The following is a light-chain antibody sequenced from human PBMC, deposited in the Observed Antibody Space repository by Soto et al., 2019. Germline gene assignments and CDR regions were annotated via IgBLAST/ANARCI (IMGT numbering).Light chain of an antibody. Sequence: EIVLTQSPGTLSLSPGERATLSCRASQSVSSSYLAWYQQKPGQAPRLLIYGAFSRATGIPDRFSGGGSGTDFTLTISRLEPDDFAVYYCQQYGSSPSYSFGQGTKLEIK. J-gene: IGKJ2*01. CDR2: GAF. CDR1: QSVSSSY. CDR3: QQYGSSPSYS. V-gene: IGKV3-20*01.